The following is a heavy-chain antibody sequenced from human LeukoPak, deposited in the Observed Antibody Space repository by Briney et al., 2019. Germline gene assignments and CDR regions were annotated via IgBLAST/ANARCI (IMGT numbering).Heavy chain of an antibody. CDR3: ARGPGWTTVTRPFDN. V-gene: IGHV4-34*01. Sequence: SETLSLTCAVYGGSFSNYYWNWIRQSPGNGLEWIGEINQSGSTNYNPSLKSRVTISVDKSKNQFDLKVTSVSAADTAVYYCARGPGWTTVTRPFDNWGQGTLVTVSS. CDR2: INQSGST. J-gene: IGHJ4*02. D-gene: IGHD4-17*01. CDR1: GGSFSNYY.